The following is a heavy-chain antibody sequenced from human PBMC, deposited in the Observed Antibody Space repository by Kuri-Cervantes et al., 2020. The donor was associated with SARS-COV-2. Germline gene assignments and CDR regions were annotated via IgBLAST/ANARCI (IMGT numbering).Heavy chain of an antibody. CDR3: SACGSTDCYNYYYYGLDV. D-gene: IGHD2-2*01. Sequence: LSLTCAASGFSFSDHYMDWVRQAPGKGLEWVGRIRNEVNSYTTEYAASVKGRFTISRADSQNSLFLQMDSLKTEDTAVYYCSACGSTDCYNYYYYGLDVWGQGTTVTVSS. CDR2: IRNEVNSYTT. V-gene: IGHV3-72*01. CDR1: GFSFSDHY. J-gene: IGHJ6*02.